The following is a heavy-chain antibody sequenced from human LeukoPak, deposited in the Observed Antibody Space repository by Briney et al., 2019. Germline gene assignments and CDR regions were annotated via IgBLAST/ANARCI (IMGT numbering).Heavy chain of an antibody. J-gene: IGHJ4*02. Sequence: PSETLYLTCTVSGGSTSSGDYYRSWVRQPPGKGLEWIGYIYYSESTYYNPSLKSRVTISVDTSKNQFSLKLSSVTAADTAVYYCARGNIVVVPAAIVRTTVTTDFDYWGQGTLVTVSS. CDR3: ARGNIVVVPAAIVRTTVTTDFDY. D-gene: IGHD2-2*01. CDR2: IYYSEST. CDR1: GGSTSSGDYY. V-gene: IGHV4-30-4*01.